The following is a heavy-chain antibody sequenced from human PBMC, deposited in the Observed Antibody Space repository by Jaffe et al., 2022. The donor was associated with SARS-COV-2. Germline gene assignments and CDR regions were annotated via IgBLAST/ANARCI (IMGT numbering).Heavy chain of an antibody. CDR2: IWYDGSNK. Sequence: QVQLVESGGGVVQPGRSLRLSCAASGFTFSSYGMHWVRQAPGKGLEWVAVIWYDGSNKYYADSVKGRFTISRDNSKNTLYLQMNSLRAEDTAVYYCARDYKVNYYYGMDVWGQGTTVTVSS. CDR3: ARDYKVNYYYGMDV. J-gene: IGHJ6*02. V-gene: IGHV3-33*01. D-gene: IGHD3-10*01. CDR1: GFTFSSYG.